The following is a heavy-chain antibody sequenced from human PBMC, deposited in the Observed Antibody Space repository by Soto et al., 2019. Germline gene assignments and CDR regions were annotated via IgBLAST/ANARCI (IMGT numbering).Heavy chain of an antibody. CDR1: GFTFSSYS. D-gene: IGHD3-22*01. CDR2: ISSSSSYI. V-gene: IGHV3-21*01. Sequence: GGSLRLSCAASGFTFSSYSMNWVRQAPGKGLEWVSSISSSSSYIYYADSVKGRFTISRDNAKNSLYLQMNSLRAEDTAVYYCARVAYYYDSSGAQYYYYVMDVWGQGTTVTVSS. J-gene: IGHJ6*02. CDR3: ARVAYYYDSSGAQYYYYVMDV.